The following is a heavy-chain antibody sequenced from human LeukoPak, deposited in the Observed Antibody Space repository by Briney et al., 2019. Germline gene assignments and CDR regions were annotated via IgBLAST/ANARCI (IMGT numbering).Heavy chain of an antibody. CDR2: INTDGSST. J-gene: IGHJ4*02. Sequence: GGSLRLSCAASGFTFSTYWMNWVRQAPGKGLVWVSRINTDGSSTSYADPVKGRFTISRDNAKNTLYLQMNSLRTEDTAVYYCARASSSGHFDYWGQGALDTVSS. CDR1: GFTFSTYW. D-gene: IGHD3-22*01. CDR3: ARASSSGHFDY. V-gene: IGHV3-74*01.